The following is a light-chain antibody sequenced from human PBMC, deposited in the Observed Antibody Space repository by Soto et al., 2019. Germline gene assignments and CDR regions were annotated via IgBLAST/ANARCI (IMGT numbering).Light chain of an antibody. CDR3: QQYQSGPRT. Sequence: DTQVTQSPSSLSACVGDGMTITSRASQRISNYLGWYQQKPGKAPKLLIYAASSLQSGVPSRFSGSGSGTEFTLTISDVQPEDFAIYYCQQYQSGPRTFGQGTKVDIK. CDR1: QRISNY. V-gene: IGKV1-17*02. CDR2: AAS. J-gene: IGKJ1*01.